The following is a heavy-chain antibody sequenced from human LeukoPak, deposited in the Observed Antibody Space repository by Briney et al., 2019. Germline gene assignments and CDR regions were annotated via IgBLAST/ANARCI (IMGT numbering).Heavy chain of an antibody. D-gene: IGHD2-2*01. CDR3: ARDKVVAYFYYMDV. V-gene: IGHV3-9*01. Sequence: GGSLRLSCAASGFTFDDYAMHWVRQAPGKGLEWVSGISWNSGSIGYADSVKGRFTISRDNAKNSLYLQMNSLRAEDTAMYYCARDKVVAYFYYMDVWGKGTTVTVSS. J-gene: IGHJ6*03. CDR1: GFTFDDYA. CDR2: ISWNSGSI.